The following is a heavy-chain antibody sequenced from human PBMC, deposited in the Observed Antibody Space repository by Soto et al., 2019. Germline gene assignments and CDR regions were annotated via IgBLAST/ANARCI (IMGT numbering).Heavy chain of an antibody. V-gene: IGHV3-30*18. CDR3: AKADIVVVPAATRDYYYGMDV. Sequence: QLGGPLRLSCAASGFTFSSYGMHWVRQAPGKGLEWVAVISYDGSNKYYADSVKGRFTISRDNSKNTLDLQMNSLRAEDTAVYYCAKADIVVVPAATRDYYYGMDVWGQGTTVTVSS. CDR2: ISYDGSNK. CDR1: GFTFSSYG. J-gene: IGHJ6*02. D-gene: IGHD2-2*01.